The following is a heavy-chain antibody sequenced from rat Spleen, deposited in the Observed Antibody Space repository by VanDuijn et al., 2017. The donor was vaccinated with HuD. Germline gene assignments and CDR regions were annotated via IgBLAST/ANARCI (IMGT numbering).Heavy chain of an antibody. V-gene: IGHV5-31*01. CDR3: TRNWDY. J-gene: IGHJ2*01. Sequence: EVQLVESGGGLVQPGRSLKLSCVASGFTFNNYWMTWIRRAPGKGLEWVASITSTGGSTYYPDSMKGRFTISRDIARSTLYLQMNSLRSADTATYYCTRNWDYWGQGVMVTVSS. D-gene: IGHD5-1*01. CDR1: GFTFNNYW. CDR2: ITSTGGST.